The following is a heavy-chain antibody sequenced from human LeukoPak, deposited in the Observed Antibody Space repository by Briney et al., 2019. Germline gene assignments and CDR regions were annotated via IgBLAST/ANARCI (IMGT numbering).Heavy chain of an antibody. J-gene: IGHJ6*02. D-gene: IGHD3-10*01. CDR2: ISSSSSTI. CDR1: GFTFSSYS. Sequence: GGSLRLSCAASGFTFSSYSMNWVRQAPGKGLEWVSYISSSSSTIYYADSVTGRFTISRDNAKNSLYLQMNSLRDEDTAVYYCAKDFAGYSGSGTYYKGLDYFYGMDVWGQGTTVTVSS. V-gene: IGHV3-48*02. CDR3: AKDFAGYSGSGTYYKGLDYFYGMDV.